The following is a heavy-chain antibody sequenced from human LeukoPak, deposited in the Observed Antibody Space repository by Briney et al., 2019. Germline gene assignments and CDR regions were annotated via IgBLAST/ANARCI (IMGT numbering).Heavy chain of an antibody. J-gene: IGHJ4*02. CDR1: GGSIRNYY. CDR2: ISYRGNT. V-gene: IGHV4-59*08. Sequence: SETLSLSCSVSGGSIRNYYWSWIRQPPGKGLEWIGYISYRGNTSYNPSLKSRLTISVDLSTNQFSLKLTSVTGADTAVYYCARHSSWYYDFDYWGQGTLVTVSS. D-gene: IGHD6-13*01. CDR3: ARHSSWYYDFDY.